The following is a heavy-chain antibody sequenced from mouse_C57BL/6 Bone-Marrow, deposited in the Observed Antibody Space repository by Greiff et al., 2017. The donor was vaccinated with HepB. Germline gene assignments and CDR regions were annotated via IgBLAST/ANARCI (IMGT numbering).Heavy chain of an antibody. CDR3: ASRVDYYAMDY. V-gene: IGHV1-78*01. Sequence: VQLQQSDAELVKPGASVKISCKASGYTFTDYTIHWVKQRPEQGLEWIGYIYPRDGSTNYNEKFKGKATVTADKSSSTAYMQLNSLTSEDSAVYFCASRVDYYAMDYWGQGTSVTVSS. D-gene: IGHD1-1*01. CDR1: GYTFTDYT. J-gene: IGHJ4*01. CDR2: IYPRDGST.